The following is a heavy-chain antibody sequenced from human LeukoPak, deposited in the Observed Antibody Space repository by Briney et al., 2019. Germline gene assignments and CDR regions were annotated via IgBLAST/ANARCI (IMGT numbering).Heavy chain of an antibody. CDR2: IYPGDSDT. J-gene: IGHJ6*02. D-gene: IGHD2-15*01. V-gene: IGHV5-51*01. CDR1: GYSFTSYW. Sequence: GESLKISCKGSGYSFTSYWIGWVRQMPGKGLEWMGIIYPGDSDTRYSPSFQGQVTFSADKSISTAYLQWSSLKASDTAMYYCAPYCSGGSCPFYYGMDVWGQGTTVTVSS. CDR3: APYCSGGSCPFYYGMDV.